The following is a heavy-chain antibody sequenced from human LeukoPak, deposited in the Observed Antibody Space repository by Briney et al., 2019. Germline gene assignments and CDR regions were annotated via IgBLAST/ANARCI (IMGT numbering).Heavy chain of an antibody. CDR2: LKPDNGNT. CDR1: GFTSCSYD. V-gene: IGHV1-8*03. Sequence: ASAKLSSKASGFTSCSYDFNWGRHGPRQGLGWMGLLKPDNGNTGYAQSFQGRVTITKDTSISTVYMELNSLRSDVTAFYYCARENDYSTPDAFDLWGQGTLVTVSS. CDR3: ARENDYSTPDAFDL. D-gene: IGHD4-11*01. J-gene: IGHJ3*01.